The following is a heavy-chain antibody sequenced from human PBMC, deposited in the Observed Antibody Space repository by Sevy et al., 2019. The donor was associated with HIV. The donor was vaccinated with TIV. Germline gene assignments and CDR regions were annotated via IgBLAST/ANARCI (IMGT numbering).Heavy chain of an antibody. V-gene: IGHV3-11*01. D-gene: IGHD3-22*01. Sequence: GGSLRLSCAASGFTFSDYYMSWIRQAPGKGLEWVSYISSSGSTIYYADSVKGRFTISRDNAKNSLYLQMNSLRAEDTVGFCCGGVGGGYYDSSGYYYVGHWGQGTLVTVSS. CDR2: ISSSGSTI. CDR1: GFTFSDYY. CDR3: GGVGGGYYDSSGYYYVGH. J-gene: IGHJ4*02.